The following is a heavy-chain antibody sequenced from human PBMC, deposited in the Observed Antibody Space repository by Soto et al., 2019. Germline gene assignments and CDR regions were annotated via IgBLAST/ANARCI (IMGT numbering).Heavy chain of an antibody. CDR1: GGTFINYA. J-gene: IGHJ6*02. CDR3: ARWVADCSGGSCPPEAYYYYGMDV. CDR2: IIPIFGTA. Sequence: QVQLVQSGAEVKKPGSSVKVSCKASGGTFINYAISWVRQAPGQGLEWMGGIIPIFGTANYAQKFQGRVTITADESTSTAYMELSSLRSEDTAMYYCARWVADCSGGSCPPEAYYYYGMDVWGQGTTVTVSS. V-gene: IGHV1-69*01. D-gene: IGHD2-15*01.